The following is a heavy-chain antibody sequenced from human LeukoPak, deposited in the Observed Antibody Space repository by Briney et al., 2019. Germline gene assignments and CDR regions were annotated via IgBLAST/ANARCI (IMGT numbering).Heavy chain of an antibody. CDR1: GFTFSSYS. CDR3: ARDIDYPSDAFDI. Sequence: GGSLRLSCAASGFTFSSYSMNWVRQAPGKGLEWVPYISSSSSTIYYADSVKGRFTISRDNAKNSLYLQVNSLRDEDTAVYYCARDIDYPSDAFDIWGQGTMVTVSS. V-gene: IGHV3-48*02. D-gene: IGHD4-11*01. J-gene: IGHJ3*02. CDR2: ISSSSSTI.